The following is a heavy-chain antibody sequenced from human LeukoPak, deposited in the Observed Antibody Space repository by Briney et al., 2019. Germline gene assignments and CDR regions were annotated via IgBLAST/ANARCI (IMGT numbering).Heavy chain of an antibody. CDR3: AKDLQHLVRTLSFDY. Sequence: GGSLRLSCAASGFTFSNAWMTWVRQAPGRGLEWVGLIKTKTGGATTNYAAPVKGRFTISRDDSKDTVYLQTNSLRPEDTALYYCAKDLQHLVRTLSFDYWGQGTLVTVSS. CDR1: GFTFSNAW. CDR2: IKTKTGGATT. D-gene: IGHD6-13*01. V-gene: IGHV3-15*01. J-gene: IGHJ4*02.